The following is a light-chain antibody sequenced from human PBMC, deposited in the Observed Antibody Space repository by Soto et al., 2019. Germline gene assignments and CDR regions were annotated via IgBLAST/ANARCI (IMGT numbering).Light chain of an antibody. CDR2: EVN. CDR1: SSEVGGYNY. CDR3: ISFASSNNLV. V-gene: IGLV2-8*01. J-gene: IGLJ3*02. Sequence: QSALTQPPSASGSPGQSVTISCTGTSSEVGGYNYVSWYQQHPGKAPKLMIYEVNERPSGVPDRFSGSKSGNTASLTVSGLQAEDEADYYCISFASSNNLVFGGGTKVTVL.